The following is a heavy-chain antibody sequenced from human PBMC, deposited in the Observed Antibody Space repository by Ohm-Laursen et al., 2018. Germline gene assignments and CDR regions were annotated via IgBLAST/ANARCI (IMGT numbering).Heavy chain of an antibody. D-gene: IGHD6-19*01. J-gene: IGHJ4*02. Sequence: SQTLSLTCSVSGGSISNGGYYWSWIRQHPGRGLGWIGYSYDSGNTYYNPSLKSRVSISVDTSKNQFSLKLNSVTAADTAVYYCARGRQELSSGWYTYFFDFWGQGSLVTVSS. V-gene: IGHV4-31*03. CDR3: ARGRQELSSGWYTYFFDF. CDR2: SYDSGNT. CDR1: GGSISNGGYY.